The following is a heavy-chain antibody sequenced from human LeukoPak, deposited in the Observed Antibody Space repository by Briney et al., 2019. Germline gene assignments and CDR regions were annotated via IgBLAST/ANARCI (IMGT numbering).Heavy chain of an antibody. CDR3: ARGTRNSRGAFDI. J-gene: IGHJ3*02. V-gene: IGHV4-59*01. CDR2: IYYSGST. D-gene: IGHD1/OR15-1a*01. CDR1: GGSISHYY. Sequence: SETLSLTCTVSGGSISHYYWSWIRQPPGKGLEWIGYIYYSGSTNYNPSLKSRVTISVDKSKNQFSLKLRSVTAADTAVYYCARGTRNSRGAFDIWGQGTMVTVSS.